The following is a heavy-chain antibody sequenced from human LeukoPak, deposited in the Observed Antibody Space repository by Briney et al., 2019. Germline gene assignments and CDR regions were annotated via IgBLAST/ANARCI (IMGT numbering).Heavy chain of an antibody. D-gene: IGHD5-18*01. J-gene: IGHJ4*02. V-gene: IGHV1-58*02. CDR2: IVVGSGNT. Sequence: SVKVSCKASGFTFTSSAMQWVRQARGQRLEWIGWIVVGSGNTNYAQKFQERVTITRDMSTSTAYMELSSLRSEDTAVYYCAAIPRGYSYGSLYYFDYWGQGTLVTVSS. CDR1: GFTFTSSA. CDR3: AAIPRGYSYGSLYYFDY.